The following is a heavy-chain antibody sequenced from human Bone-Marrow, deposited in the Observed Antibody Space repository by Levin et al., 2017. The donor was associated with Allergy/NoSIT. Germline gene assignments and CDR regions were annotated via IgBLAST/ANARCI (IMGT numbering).Heavy chain of an antibody. J-gene: IGHJ6*02. CDR2: MSHDGGKA. CDR1: GFTFSNFA. CDR3: ATSGADVYIFSGRYFDYGMDV. V-gene: IGHV3-30-3*01. Sequence: GGSLRLSCAASGFTFSNFAMHWVRQAPGKGLEWVAVMSHDGGKAYYGDSVRGRFTISRDNSQNTLYLQMNSLRAEDTALYYCATSGADVYIFSGRYFDYGMDVWGQGTTVTVSS. D-gene: IGHD1-26*01.